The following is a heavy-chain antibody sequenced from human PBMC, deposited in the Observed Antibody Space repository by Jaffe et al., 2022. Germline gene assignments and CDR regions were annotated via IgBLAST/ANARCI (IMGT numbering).Heavy chain of an antibody. Sequence: QVQLVQSGAEVKKPGSSVKVSCKASGGTFSSYTISWVRQAPGQGLEWMGRIIPILGIANYAQKFQGRVTITADKSTSTAYMELSSLRSEDTAVYYCATPTYYGSGKDAFDIWGQGTMVTVSS. CDR1: GGTFSSYT. V-gene: IGHV1-69*02. D-gene: IGHD3-10*01. CDR3: ATPTYYGSGKDAFDI. CDR2: IIPILGIA. J-gene: IGHJ3*02.